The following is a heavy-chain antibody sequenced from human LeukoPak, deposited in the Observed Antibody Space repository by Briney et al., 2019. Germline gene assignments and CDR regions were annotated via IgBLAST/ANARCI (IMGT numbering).Heavy chain of an antibody. Sequence: ASVKVSCKASGYTFTGYYMHWVRQAPGQGLEWMGWINPNSGGTNYAQRFQGRVTMTRDTSISTAYMELSRLRSDDTAVYYCAREMDTGGNFDYWGQGTLVTVSS. CDR1: GYTFTGYY. CDR2: INPNSGGT. D-gene: IGHD5-18*01. CDR3: AREMDTGGNFDY. J-gene: IGHJ4*02. V-gene: IGHV1-2*02.